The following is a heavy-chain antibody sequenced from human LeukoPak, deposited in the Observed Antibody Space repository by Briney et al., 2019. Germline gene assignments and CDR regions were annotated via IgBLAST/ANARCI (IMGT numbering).Heavy chain of an antibody. Sequence: PGGSLRLSCAASGFTFSTYEMNWVRQAPGKGLEWVSYISSGGSTVYYADSVKGRFTISRDNAKNSLYLQMNSLRAEDTAVYYCARDGVEYSTIFDYWGQGTLVTVSS. J-gene: IGHJ4*02. CDR3: ARDGVEYSTIFDY. D-gene: IGHD6-6*01. V-gene: IGHV3-48*03. CDR1: GFTFSTYE. CDR2: ISSGGSTV.